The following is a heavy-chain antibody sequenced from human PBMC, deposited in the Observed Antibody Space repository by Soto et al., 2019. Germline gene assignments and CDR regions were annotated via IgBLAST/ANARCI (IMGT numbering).Heavy chain of an antibody. D-gene: IGHD6-13*01. J-gene: IGHJ4*02. CDR1: GFTFDDYA. V-gene: IGHV3-9*01. Sequence: EVQLVESGGGLVQPGRSLRLSCAASGFTFDDYAMHWVRQAPGKGLEWVSGISWNSGSIGYADSVKGRFTISRDNAKNSLYLQMNSLRAEDTALYYCAKDVTAAAGGDFDYWGQGSLVTVCS. CDR3: AKDVTAAAGGDFDY. CDR2: ISWNSGSI.